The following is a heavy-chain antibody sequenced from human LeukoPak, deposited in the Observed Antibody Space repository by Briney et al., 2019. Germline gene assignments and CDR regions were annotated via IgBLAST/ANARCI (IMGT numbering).Heavy chain of an antibody. V-gene: IGHV4-59*11. D-gene: IGHD3-3*01. Sequence: SETLSLTCSVSGDSLSSHCWSWIRQPPGKGLEWIGYIFSSGSTNYDLSFGNRVTISVATAKNQFSLRLTSVTAADTAVYYCVRSDDYWSGYYADWGQGTLVTISS. CDR1: GDSLSSHC. CDR3: VRSDDYWSGYYAD. J-gene: IGHJ4*02. CDR2: IFSSGST.